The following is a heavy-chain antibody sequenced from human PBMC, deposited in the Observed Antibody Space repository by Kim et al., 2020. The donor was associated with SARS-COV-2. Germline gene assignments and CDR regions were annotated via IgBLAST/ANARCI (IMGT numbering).Heavy chain of an antibody. CDR2: ISSSSSTI. D-gene: IGHD5-18*01. CDR1: EFTFGDYY. V-gene: IGHV3-11*01. CDR3: ARDGEYNYGIDY. J-gene: IGHJ4*02. Sequence: GGSLRLSCVASEFTFGDYYMSWIRQAPGKGLEWIAYISSSSSTIYYAESVKGRFTISRDNAKSTLYLQMNSLRAEDTARYYCARDGEYNYGIDYWGQGTQVTVSS.